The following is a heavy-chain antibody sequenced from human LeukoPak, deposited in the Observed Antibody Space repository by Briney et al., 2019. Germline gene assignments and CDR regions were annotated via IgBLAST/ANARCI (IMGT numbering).Heavy chain of an antibody. Sequence: PSETLSLTCTVSGGSISSGSYYWSWIRQPAGKGLEWIGRIYTSGSTNYNPSLKSRVTISVDTSENQFSLKLSSVTAADTAVYYCAREGEMATVTDWGQGTLVTVSS. CDR3: AREGEMATVTD. D-gene: IGHD5-24*01. CDR2: IYTSGST. CDR1: GGSISSGSYY. J-gene: IGHJ4*02. V-gene: IGHV4-61*02.